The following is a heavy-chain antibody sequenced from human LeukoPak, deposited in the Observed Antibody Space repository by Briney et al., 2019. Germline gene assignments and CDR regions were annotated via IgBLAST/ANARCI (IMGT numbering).Heavy chain of an antibody. CDR1: GYTFTGYY. D-gene: IGHD2-15*01. Sequence: ASVKVSCKASGYTFTGYYMHWVRQAPGQGLEWMGWINPNSGGTNYAQKFQGRVTMTRDTSISTAYMELSRLRSEDTAVYYCARVARLSIGYCSGGSCSYFDYWAREPWSPSPQ. J-gene: IGHJ4*02. V-gene: IGHV1-2*02. CDR3: ARVARLSIGYCSGGSCSYFDY. CDR2: INPNSGGT.